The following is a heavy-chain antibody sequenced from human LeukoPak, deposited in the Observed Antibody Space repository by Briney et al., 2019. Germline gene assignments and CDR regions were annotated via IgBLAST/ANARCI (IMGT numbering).Heavy chain of an antibody. J-gene: IGHJ5*02. V-gene: IGHV4-59*01. Sequence: SETLPLTCTVSGGSISSYYWSWIRQPPGKGLEWIGYIYYSESTNYNPSLKSRVTISVDTSKNQISLKLSSVTAADTAVYYCARDGEVEDSSGYIWFDPWGQGTLVTVSS. D-gene: IGHD3-22*01. CDR1: GGSISSYY. CDR3: ARDGEVEDSSGYIWFDP. CDR2: IYYSEST.